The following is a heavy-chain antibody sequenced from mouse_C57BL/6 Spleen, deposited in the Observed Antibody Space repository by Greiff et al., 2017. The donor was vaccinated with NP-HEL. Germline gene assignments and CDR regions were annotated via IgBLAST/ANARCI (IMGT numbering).Heavy chain of an antibody. CDR1: GFTFSDYY. V-gene: IGHV5-16*01. CDR3: ARGSSWFAY. J-gene: IGHJ3*01. CDR2: INYDGSST. Sequence: EVQRVESEGGLVQPGSSMKLSCTASGFTFSDYYMAWVRQVPEKGLEWVANINYDGSSTYYLDSLKSRFIISRDNAKNILYLQMSSLKSEDTATYYCARGSSWFAYWGQGTLVTVSA.